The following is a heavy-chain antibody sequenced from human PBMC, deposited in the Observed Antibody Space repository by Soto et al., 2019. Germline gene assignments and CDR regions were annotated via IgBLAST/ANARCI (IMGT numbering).Heavy chain of an antibody. CDR1: GFSLSTSGVG. J-gene: IGHJ4*02. CDR3: AHSLDQYYGDFLGYFDY. D-gene: IGHD4-17*01. Sequence: SGPTLVKPTQTLTLTCTFSGFSLSTSGVGVGWIRQPPGKALEWLALIYWDDDKRYSPSLKSRLTITKDTSKNQVVLTMTNMDPVDTATYYCAHSLDQYYGDFLGYFDYWGQGTLVTVSS. CDR2: IYWDDDK. V-gene: IGHV2-5*02.